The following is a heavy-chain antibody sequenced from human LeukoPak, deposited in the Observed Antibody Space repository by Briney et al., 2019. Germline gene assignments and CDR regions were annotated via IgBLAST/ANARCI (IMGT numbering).Heavy chain of an antibody. CDR3: ARDYDFWRGHYYYYMDV. J-gene: IGHJ6*03. D-gene: IGHD3-3*01. CDR1: GGSFSGYY. V-gene: IGHV4-34*01. Sequence: LKPSETLSLTCAVYGGSFSGYYWSWIRQPPGKGLEWIGEINHSGSTNYNPSLKSRVTISVDTSKNQFSLKLSSVTAADTAVYYCARDYDFWRGHYYYYMDVWGKGTTVTVSS. CDR2: INHSGST.